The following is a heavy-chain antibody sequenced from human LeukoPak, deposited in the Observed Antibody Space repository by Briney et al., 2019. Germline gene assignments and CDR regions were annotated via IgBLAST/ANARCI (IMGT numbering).Heavy chain of an antibody. V-gene: IGHV3-23*01. CDR1: GFTFSSYS. CDR3: AKDYGSGSYPNRYFDY. J-gene: IGHJ4*02. D-gene: IGHD3-10*01. CDR2: ISGSGGST. Sequence: PGGSLRLSCAASGFTFSSYSMNWVRQAPGKGLEWVSAISGSGGSTYYADSVKGRFTISRDNSKNTLYLQMNSLRAEDTAVYYCAKDYGSGSYPNRYFDYWGQGTLVTVSS.